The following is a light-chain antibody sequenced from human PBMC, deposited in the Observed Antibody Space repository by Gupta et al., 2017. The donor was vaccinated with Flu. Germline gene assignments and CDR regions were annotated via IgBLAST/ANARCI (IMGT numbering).Light chain of an antibody. J-gene: IGKJ1*01. CDR2: WAS. CDR1: QSVLYSSNNKNY. Sequence: VMTQSPDSLSVSLGERATINCKSSQSVLYSSNNKNYIAWYQQKPGQPPKLLIFWASTRESGVPDGFSGSGSGTDFTLTISSLQAEDVAVYYCQQYYGPPRTFGQGTKVEIK. V-gene: IGKV4-1*01. CDR3: QQYYGPPRT.